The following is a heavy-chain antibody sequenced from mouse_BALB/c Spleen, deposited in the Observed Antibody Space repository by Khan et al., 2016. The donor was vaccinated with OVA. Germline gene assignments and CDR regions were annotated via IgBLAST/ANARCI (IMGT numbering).Heavy chain of an antibody. CDR2: ISGGDYT. CDR3: ASHLTGSFAY. CDR1: GFIFSSYS. V-gene: IGHV5-6*01. D-gene: IGHD4-1*01. Sequence: EVELVESGGDLVKPGGSLKLSCAASGFIFSSYSMSWVRQTPDKRLEWVATISGGDYTYYPDSVKGRFTISRDDAKNTLYLQMSSLKSEDTAMYYCASHLTGSFAYWGQGTLVTVSA. J-gene: IGHJ3*01.